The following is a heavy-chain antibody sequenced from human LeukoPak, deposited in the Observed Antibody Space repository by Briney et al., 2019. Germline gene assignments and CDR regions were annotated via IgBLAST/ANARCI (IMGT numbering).Heavy chain of an antibody. Sequence: TSVKVSCKASDYTLIDYDISWVRQAPGQGLEWMGWISGYNGNTNYAQKFQGRVTMTTDTSSTTAYMELRSLRSDDTAMYYCVRDESGFDIWGQGTMVTVSS. CDR3: VRDESGFDI. V-gene: IGHV1-18*01. CDR1: DYTLIDYD. D-gene: IGHD1-26*01. CDR2: ISGYNGNT. J-gene: IGHJ3*02.